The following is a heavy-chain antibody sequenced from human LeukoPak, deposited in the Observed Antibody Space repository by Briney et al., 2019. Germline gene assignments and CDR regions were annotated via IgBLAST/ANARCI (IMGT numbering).Heavy chain of an antibody. CDR3: ARTYSSSWYASYYFDY. V-gene: IGHV4-30-2*05. Sequence: PSETLSLTCTVSGGSISSGGYYWSWIRQPPGKGLEWIGYIYHSGSTYYNPSLKSRVTISVDTSKNQFSLKLSSVTAADTAVYYCARTYSSSWYASYYFDYWGQGTLVTVSS. J-gene: IGHJ4*02. CDR2: IYHSGST. D-gene: IGHD6-13*01. CDR1: GGSISSGGYY.